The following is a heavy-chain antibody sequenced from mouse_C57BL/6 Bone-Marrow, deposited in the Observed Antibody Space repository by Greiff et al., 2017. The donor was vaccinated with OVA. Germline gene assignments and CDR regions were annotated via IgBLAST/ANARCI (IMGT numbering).Heavy chain of an antibody. CDR2: IYPRSGNT. J-gene: IGHJ2*01. CDR3: AREGHYYGSSFDD. Sequence: QVQLQQSGAELARPGASVKLSCKASGYTFTSYGISWVKQRTGQGLEWIGEIYPRSGNTYYNEKFQGKATLTADKSSSTAYMELRSLTSEDSAVYFCAREGHYYGSSFDDWGQGTTLTVSS. V-gene: IGHV1-81*01. D-gene: IGHD1-1*01. CDR1: GYTFTSYG.